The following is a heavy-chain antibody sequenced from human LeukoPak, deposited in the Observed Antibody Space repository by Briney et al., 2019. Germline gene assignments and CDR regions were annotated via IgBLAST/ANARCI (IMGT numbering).Heavy chain of an antibody. V-gene: IGHV3-30*18. J-gene: IGHJ6*02. CDR2: ISYEVSNK. CDR3: AKDQGEDYYYYGMDV. Sequence: PRRSLRLSCAASGFTFSSYGMHWVRQAPGKGLEWGAVISYEVSNKYYADSVKGRFTISRDNSKNKLYLQMNSLRAEDTAVYYCAKDQGEDYYYYGMDVWGQGTTVTVSS. CDR1: GFTFSSYG.